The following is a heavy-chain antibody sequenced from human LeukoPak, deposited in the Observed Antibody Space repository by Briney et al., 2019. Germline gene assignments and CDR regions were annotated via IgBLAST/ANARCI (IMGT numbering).Heavy chain of an antibody. V-gene: IGHV3-11*04. CDR1: GFTFSDYY. J-gene: IGHJ3*02. CDR3: ARDGYYYDSSGSSDDAFDI. D-gene: IGHD3-22*01. CDR2: ISSSGSTI. Sequence: GGSLRLSCAASGFTFSDYYMSWIRQAPGKGLEWVSYISSSGSTIYYADSVKGRFTISRDNAKNSLYLQMNSLRAEDTAVYYCARDGYYYDSSGSSDDAFDIWGQGTMVTVSS.